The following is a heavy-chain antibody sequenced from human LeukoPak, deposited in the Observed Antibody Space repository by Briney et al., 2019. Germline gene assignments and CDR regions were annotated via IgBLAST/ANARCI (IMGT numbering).Heavy chain of an antibody. J-gene: IGHJ6*03. V-gene: IGHV4-4*07. CDR2: IHPSGHT. Sequence: PSETLSLTCTVSGGSFSSFYWSWIRQPAGKGLEWIGRIHPSGHTNYNPSLKSRVTMSVDTSKNQFSLKVSSVTAADTAIYYCARVPSRLWSYCMDVWGKGTTVTVSS. CDR1: GGSFSSFY. CDR3: ARVPSRLWSYCMDV. D-gene: IGHD3-3*01.